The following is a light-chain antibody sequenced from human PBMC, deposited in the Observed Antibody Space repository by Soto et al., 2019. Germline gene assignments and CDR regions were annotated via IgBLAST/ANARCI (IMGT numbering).Light chain of an antibody. J-gene: IGKJ3*01. CDR2: GVY. CDR3: QQYGSSTFT. Sequence: EIVLTQSPATLSLSPGERATLSCRASQSVSSNLAWYQQKPGQAPRLLIYGVYTRAPGIPARFSGSGSGTDFTLTISRLEPEDFAVYYCQQYGSSTFTFGPGTKVDIK. V-gene: IGKV3-20*01. CDR1: QSVSSN.